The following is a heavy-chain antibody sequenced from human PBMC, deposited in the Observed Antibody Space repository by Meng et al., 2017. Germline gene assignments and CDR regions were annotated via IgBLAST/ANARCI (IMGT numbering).Heavy chain of an antibody. V-gene: IGHV3-74*02. CDR1: GFTFTDHS. CDR3: TNDRLNH. Sequence: VQMVQSGGCVMPSRVSPIPSFTAFGFTFTDHSMLWVLQGPGKGLLVFSLINRDGTKPPYAVSVKCRFTISRYNAKYTLYLQMNNLRAEDTAFYYCTNDRLNHWGQGALVTVSS. CDR2: INRDGTKP. J-gene: IGHJ1*01. D-gene: IGHD1-1*01.